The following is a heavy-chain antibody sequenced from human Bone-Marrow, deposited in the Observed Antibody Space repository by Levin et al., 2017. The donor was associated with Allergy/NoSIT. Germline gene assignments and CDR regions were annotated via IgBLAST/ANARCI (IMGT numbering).Heavy chain of an antibody. Sequence: GGSLRLSCVASGFDFSDYYMSWVRRAPGKGLEWLSYISSTSSHRDYADSVQGRFTISRDNAQSSLYLQMDRLRADAPAVYYCARAGEYTSRWTTFYYNYYGMDVWGPGTTVTVS. D-gene: IGHD6-13*01. CDR1: GFDFSDYY. J-gene: IGHJ6*02. CDR2: ISSTSSHR. CDR3: ARAGEYTSRWTTFYYNYYGMDV. V-gene: IGHV3-11*05.